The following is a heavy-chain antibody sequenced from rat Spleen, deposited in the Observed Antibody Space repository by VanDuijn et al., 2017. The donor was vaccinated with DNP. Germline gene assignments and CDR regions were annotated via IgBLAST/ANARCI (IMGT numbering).Heavy chain of an antibody. CDR3: ARWHLYLSYFDY. V-gene: IGHV2-6*01. D-gene: IGHD1-2*01. J-gene: IGHJ2*01. Sequence: QVQLKESGPGLVQPSRTLSLTCTVSGFSLTGYTVNWIRQPPGKGLEWIAAISGGGSTYYNSALKSRLSISRDTSTSQVLLEMNSLQTEDTAMYFCARWHLYLSYFDYWGQGVMVTVSS. CDR2: ISGGGST. CDR1: GFSLTGYT.